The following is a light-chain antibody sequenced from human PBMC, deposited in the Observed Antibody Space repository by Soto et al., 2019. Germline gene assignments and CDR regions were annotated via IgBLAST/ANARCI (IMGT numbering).Light chain of an antibody. Sequence: QAVVTQPPSVSEAPRQRVTISCSGSSSNIGNNAVNWYQQLPGKAPKLLIYYDDLLPSGVSDRFSGSKSGTSASLAISGRQSEDEADYYCAAWDDSLNAVVFGGGTKLTVL. CDR1: SSNIGNNA. J-gene: IGLJ2*01. CDR3: AAWDDSLNAVV. V-gene: IGLV1-36*01. CDR2: YDD.